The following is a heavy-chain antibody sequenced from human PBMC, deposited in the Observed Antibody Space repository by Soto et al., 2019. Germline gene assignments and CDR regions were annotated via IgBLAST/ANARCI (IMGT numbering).Heavy chain of an antibody. CDR2: INHSGST. CDR1: GESFSGYY. D-gene: IGHD3-3*01. CDR3: ARGHYDFWSGLKWFDT. V-gene: IGHV4-34*01. J-gene: IGHJ5*02. Sequence: XETLSLPFSVYGESFSGYYWSWIRQPPGKGLEWIVEINHSGSTNYNPSLKSRVTISVDMSKNQFSLNLSSVTAADTAVYYCARGHYDFWSGLKWFDTWGQGTLVTVSS.